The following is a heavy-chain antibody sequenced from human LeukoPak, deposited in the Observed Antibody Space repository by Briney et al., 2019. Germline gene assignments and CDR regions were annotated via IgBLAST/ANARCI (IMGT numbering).Heavy chain of an antibody. CDR1: GGSFSGYY. V-gene: IGHV4-34*01. Sequence: SETLSLTCAVYGGSFSGYYWSWIRQPPGKGLEWIGEINHSGSTNYNPSLKSRVTISVDTSKNQFSLKLSSVTAADTAVYYCVRGSTLRHYQYWGQGTLVTVSS. CDR2: INHSGST. D-gene: IGHD3-16*01. J-gene: IGHJ4*02. CDR3: VRGSTLRHYQY.